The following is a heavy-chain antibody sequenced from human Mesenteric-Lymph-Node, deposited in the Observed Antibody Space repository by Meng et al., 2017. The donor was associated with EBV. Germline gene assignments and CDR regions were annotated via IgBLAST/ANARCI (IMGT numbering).Heavy chain of an antibody. D-gene: IGHD5-12*01. CDR2: IIPIFGTA. CDR3: ARQYSGYDIFDY. J-gene: IGHJ4*02. Sequence: QVGRVQSGAEEKKAGCSWKVPCKSSGGTFSSYAISWVRQAPGQGLDWMGGIIPIFGTANYAQKCQGRVTITADESTSTAYMELSSLRSEDTAVYYCARQYSGYDIFDYWGQGTLVTVSS. V-gene: IGHV1-69*01. CDR1: GGTFSSYA.